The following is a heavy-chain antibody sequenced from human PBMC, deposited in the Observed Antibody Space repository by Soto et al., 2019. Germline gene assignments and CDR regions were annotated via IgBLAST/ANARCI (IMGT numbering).Heavy chain of an antibody. V-gene: IGHV5-51*01. CDR1: GYRFTSYW. Sequence: PGESLKISCKGSGYRFTSYWIGWVRQMPGRGLEWMGIIYPADSDAKYSPSFEGQVTLSADKSISTAYLQWSSLKASDTAMYYCARQSAYYESSAYYPFDYWGQGTLVTVSS. CDR3: ARQSAYYESSAYYPFDY. CDR2: IYPADSDA. D-gene: IGHD3-22*01. J-gene: IGHJ4*02.